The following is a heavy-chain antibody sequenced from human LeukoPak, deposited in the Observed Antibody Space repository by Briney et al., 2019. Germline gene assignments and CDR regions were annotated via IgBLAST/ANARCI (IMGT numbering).Heavy chain of an antibody. V-gene: IGHV3-48*03. CDR3: AKDIGYYDSSGYYYYYYGMGV. CDR2: ISSSGSTI. J-gene: IGHJ6*02. CDR1: GFTFSSYE. D-gene: IGHD3-22*01. Sequence: ETGGSLRLSCAASGFTFSSYEMNWVRQAPGKGLEWVSYISSSGSTIYYADSVKGRFTISRDNSKNTLYLQMNSLRAEDTALYYCAKDIGYYDSSGYYYYYYGMGVWGQGTTVTVSS.